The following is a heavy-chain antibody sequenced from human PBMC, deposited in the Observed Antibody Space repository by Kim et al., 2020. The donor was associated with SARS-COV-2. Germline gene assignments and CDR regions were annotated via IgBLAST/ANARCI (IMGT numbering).Heavy chain of an antibody. D-gene: IGHD3-3*01. Sequence: GGSLRLSCAASGFTFSTYWMSWVRQAPGKGLEWVAYIKQDGSEKYYVDSVKGRFTISTDNAQNSLHLQMNSLRAEDTAVYYCARTKEYDFWSSYHVTYYYYYGMDVWGQGTTVTVSS. CDR2: IKQDGSEK. CDR1: GFTFSTYW. CDR3: ARTKEYDFWSSYHVTYYYYYGMDV. J-gene: IGHJ6*02. V-gene: IGHV3-7*03.